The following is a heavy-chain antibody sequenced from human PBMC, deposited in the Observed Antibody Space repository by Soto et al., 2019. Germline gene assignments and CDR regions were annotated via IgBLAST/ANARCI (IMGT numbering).Heavy chain of an antibody. CDR1: GYSFTSYW. CDR3: ATYDGANYNDAFDV. J-gene: IGHJ3*01. V-gene: IGHV5-51*01. CDR2: IYPYDSDT. D-gene: IGHD1-7*01. Sequence: HGESLKISCKDSGYSFTSYWIGWVRQMPGKGLEWIGIIYPYDSDTRYSPSFQGRVTISADKSISTAYLHWSSLQASDTALYYCATYDGANYNDAFDVWGQGTMVTVSS.